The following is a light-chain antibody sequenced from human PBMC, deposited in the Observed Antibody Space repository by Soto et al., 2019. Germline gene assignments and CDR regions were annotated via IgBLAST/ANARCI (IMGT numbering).Light chain of an antibody. CDR3: QQLNGYQLA. J-gene: IGKJ4*01. CDR2: SAS. Sequence: DIQLTQSPSFLSASVGDTVTITCRASQAMSTYLAWSQQKPGKVPKLLIRSASTLQSGVPPRFSRGGSGTEFTLTISTPQPDDSGIYYCQQLNGYQLAFGGGTNVEIK. CDR1: QAMSTY. V-gene: IGKV1-9*01.